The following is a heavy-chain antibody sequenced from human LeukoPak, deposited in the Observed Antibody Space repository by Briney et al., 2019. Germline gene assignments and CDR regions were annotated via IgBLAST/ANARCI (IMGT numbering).Heavy chain of an antibody. CDR3: ATYQGYNYGPFDY. CDR2: IKEDGSEQ. CDR1: GFTFSSYG. J-gene: IGHJ4*02. Sequence: GGSLRLSCAASGFTFSSYGMHWVRQAPGKGLEWVANIKEDGSEQYYVDSVKGRFTISRDNAKNSLYLQMNSLRAEDTAVYYCATYQGYNYGPFDYWGQGTLVTVSS. D-gene: IGHD5-18*01. V-gene: IGHV3-7*05.